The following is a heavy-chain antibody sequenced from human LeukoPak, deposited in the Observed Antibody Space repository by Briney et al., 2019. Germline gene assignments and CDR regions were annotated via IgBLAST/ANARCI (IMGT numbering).Heavy chain of an antibody. D-gene: IGHD3-10*01. Sequence: SETLSLTCAVSGVSIVSNYWWNWVRQSPGKGLEWIGQIHHSGSTIYNPSLKSRVTISVDKSRSQLSLNLISVTAADTAIYFCATRHHSRTYMVPLDSWGQGTLVTVSS. CDR2: IHHSGST. J-gene: IGHJ4*02. CDR1: GVSIVSNYW. V-gene: IGHV4-4*02. CDR3: ATRHHSRTYMVPLDS.